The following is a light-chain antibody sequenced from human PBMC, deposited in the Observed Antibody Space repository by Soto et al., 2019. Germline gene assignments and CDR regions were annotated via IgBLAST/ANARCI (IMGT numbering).Light chain of an antibody. CDR1: QTISVY. Sequence: IQMTRSPSSLSASVGDTVIITCRASQTISVYLNWYQQIAGKAPKLLIYAASTLQSGVPSRFSGRGSGTDFTLTISSLQPEDFATYYCLQDYDYPRTFGQGTKVDIK. V-gene: IGKV1-6*01. CDR3: LQDYDYPRT. J-gene: IGKJ1*01. CDR2: AAS.